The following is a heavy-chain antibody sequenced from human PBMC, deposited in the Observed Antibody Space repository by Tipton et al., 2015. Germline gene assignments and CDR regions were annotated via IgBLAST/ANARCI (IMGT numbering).Heavy chain of an antibody. CDR1: GDSINKYY. CDR2: IQFSGAT. J-gene: IGHJ4*02. D-gene: IGHD4-23*01. Sequence: TLSLTCSVSGDSINKYYWSWIRQPPGKELEWIGYIQFSGATNYNPSLESRVSISVDTSKTQFSLKMSSVTASDTAVYYCARARGRHGGLFDSWGQGILVTVSS. CDR3: ARARGRHGGLFDS. V-gene: IGHV4-59*01.